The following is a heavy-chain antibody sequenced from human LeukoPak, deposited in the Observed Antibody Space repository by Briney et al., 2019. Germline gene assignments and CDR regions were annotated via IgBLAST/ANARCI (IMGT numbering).Heavy chain of an antibody. CDR2: MYYTGSYTGTT. Sequence: KPSETLSLTCIVSDGSISSSSFYWGWIRQPPGKGLEWIGSMYYTGSYTGTTYYNPSLESRVTVSVDTSKNLCSLKLTSVTAADTAVYYCVGEEYGTGSYYKSSGWGQGTLVTVSS. J-gene: IGHJ4*02. D-gene: IGHD3-10*01. V-gene: IGHV4-39*01. CDR3: VGEEYGTGSYYKSSG. CDR1: DGSISSSSFY.